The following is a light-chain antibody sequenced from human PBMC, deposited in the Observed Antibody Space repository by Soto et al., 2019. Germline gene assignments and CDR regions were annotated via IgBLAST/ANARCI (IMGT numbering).Light chain of an antibody. CDR3: TSYTNSGTWV. J-gene: IGLJ3*02. CDR1: SSDVGGYNY. CDR2: EVI. V-gene: IGLV2-14*01. Sequence: SALTQPASVSGSPGQSITISCAGTSSDVGGYNYVSWYQQHPDKAPKLMIYEVINRPSGVSNRFSGSKSDNTASLTISGLQAEDEADYYCTSYTNSGTWVFGGGTKVTVL.